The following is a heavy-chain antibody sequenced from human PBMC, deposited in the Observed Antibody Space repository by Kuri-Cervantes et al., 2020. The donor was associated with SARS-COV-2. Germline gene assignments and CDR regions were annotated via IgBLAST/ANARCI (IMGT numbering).Heavy chain of an antibody. CDR1: GGSISSYY. J-gene: IGHJ4*02. D-gene: IGHD6-6*01. CDR2: IYTSGST. CDR3: AKGTYSTSSVYFDS. V-gene: IGHV4-4*07. Sequence: GSLRLSCTVSGGSISSYYWSWIRQPAGKGLEWIGRIYTSGSTNYNPSLKSRVTMSVDTSKNQFSLKLSSVTAADTAVYYCAKGTYSTSSVYFDSWGQGTLVTVSS.